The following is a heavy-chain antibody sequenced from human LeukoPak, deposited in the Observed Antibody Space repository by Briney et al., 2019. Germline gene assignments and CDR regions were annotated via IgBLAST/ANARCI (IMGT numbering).Heavy chain of an antibody. Sequence: PGRSLRLSCAASGFTFDDYAMHWVRQAPGKGLEWVSGISWNSGSIGYADSVKGRFTISRDNAKNSLYLQMNSLRAEDMALYYCAKGGSIAAASDFGYWGQGTLVTVSS. CDR3: AKGGSIAAASDFGY. D-gene: IGHD6-13*01. CDR2: ISWNSGSI. J-gene: IGHJ4*02. CDR1: GFTFDDYA. V-gene: IGHV3-9*03.